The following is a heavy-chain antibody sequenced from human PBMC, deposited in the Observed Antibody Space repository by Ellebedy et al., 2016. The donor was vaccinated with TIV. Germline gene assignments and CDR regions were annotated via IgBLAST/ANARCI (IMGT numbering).Heavy chain of an antibody. CDR2: IYYSGST. Sequence: SETLSLTXTVSGGSVSSGSYYWSWIRQPPGKGLEWIGYIYYSGSTNYNPSLKSRVTISVDTSKNQFSLKLSSVTAADTAVYYCARVMYYDILTGYHPLDYWGQGTLVTVSS. V-gene: IGHV4-61*01. D-gene: IGHD3-9*01. J-gene: IGHJ4*02. CDR3: ARVMYYDILTGYHPLDY. CDR1: GGSVSSGSYY.